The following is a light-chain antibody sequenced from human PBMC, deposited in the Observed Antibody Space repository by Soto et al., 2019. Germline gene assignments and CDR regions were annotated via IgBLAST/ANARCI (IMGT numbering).Light chain of an antibody. CDR2: KAY. CDR3: QHYNSYSEA. CDR1: QSINNF. V-gene: IGKV1-5*03. Sequence: GDRVTITCRASQSINNFLNWYQQKPGKAPKLLIYKAYTLKSGVPSRFSGSGSGTEFTLTISSLQPDDFATYYCQHYNSYSEAFGQGTKVDIK. J-gene: IGKJ1*01.